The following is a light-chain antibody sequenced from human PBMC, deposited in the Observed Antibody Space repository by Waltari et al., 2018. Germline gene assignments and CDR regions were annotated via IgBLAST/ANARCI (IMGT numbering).Light chain of an antibody. CDR2: AAT. J-gene: IGKJ2*01. V-gene: IGKV1-39*01. Sequence: DIQITQSPSSVSTPVGDRVTITCRASQTISSYLNWYQQKPGKAPKLLIYAATNLQSGLTSRFSGSGSGTDFTLTITNPQPEDSGTYYCQQSYITPYTFGQGTALEIK. CDR3: QQSYITPYT. CDR1: QTISSY.